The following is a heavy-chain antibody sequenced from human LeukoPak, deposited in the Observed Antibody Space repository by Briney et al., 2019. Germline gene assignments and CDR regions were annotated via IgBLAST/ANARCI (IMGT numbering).Heavy chain of an antibody. CDR3: AKDMRGGIQLWLRSTTSPDY. Sequence: GRSLRLSCAASGFTFSSYGMHWVRQAPGQGLEWVAVILYDGSNKYYADSVKGRFTISRDNSKNTLYLQMNSLRAEGTAVYYCAKDMRGGIQLWLRSTTSPDYWGQGTLVTVSS. V-gene: IGHV3-30*18. J-gene: IGHJ4*02. CDR1: GFTFSSYG. CDR2: ILYDGSNK. D-gene: IGHD5-18*01.